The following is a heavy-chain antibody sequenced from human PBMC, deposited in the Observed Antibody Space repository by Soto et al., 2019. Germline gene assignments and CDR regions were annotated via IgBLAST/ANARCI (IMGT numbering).Heavy chain of an antibody. Sequence: SETQSLTCTVSGGSISSYYWSWIRQPPGKGLEWIGYIYYSGSTNYNPSLKSRVTISVDTSKNQFSLKLSSVTAADTAVYYCARDWKYYGSGSYPRVYYYGMDVWGQGTTVTVSS. J-gene: IGHJ6*02. CDR1: GGSISSYY. CDR3: ARDWKYYGSGSYPRVYYYGMDV. D-gene: IGHD3-10*01. V-gene: IGHV4-59*01. CDR2: IYYSGST.